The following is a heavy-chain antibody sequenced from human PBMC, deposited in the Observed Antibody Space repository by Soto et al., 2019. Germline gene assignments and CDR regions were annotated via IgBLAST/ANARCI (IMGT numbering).Heavy chain of an antibody. Sequence: EVQLVESGGGLVQPGGSLRLSCAASGFTVSSNYMSWVRQAPGKGLEWVSVIYSGGSTYYADSVKGRFTISRDNSKNTLYLQMNSLIAEDTAVYYCARGGWELPVGMDVWGQGTTVTVSS. CDR3: ARGGWELPVGMDV. D-gene: IGHD1-26*01. CDR1: GFTVSSNY. CDR2: IYSGGST. V-gene: IGHV3-66*01. J-gene: IGHJ6*02.